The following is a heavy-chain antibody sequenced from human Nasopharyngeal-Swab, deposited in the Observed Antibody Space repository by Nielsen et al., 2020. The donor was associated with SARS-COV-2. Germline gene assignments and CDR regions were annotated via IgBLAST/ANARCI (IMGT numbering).Heavy chain of an antibody. CDR2: INPNSGGT. CDR1: GYTFTSYA. J-gene: IGHJ5*02. CDR3: ARDNRQWLVRGWFDP. Sequence: ASVKVSCKASGYTFTSYAMHWVRQAPGQGLEWMGRINPNSGGTNYAQKFQGRVTMTRDTSISTAYMELSRLRSDDTAVYYCARDNRQWLVRGWFDPWGQGTLVTVSS. D-gene: IGHD6-19*01. V-gene: IGHV1-2*06.